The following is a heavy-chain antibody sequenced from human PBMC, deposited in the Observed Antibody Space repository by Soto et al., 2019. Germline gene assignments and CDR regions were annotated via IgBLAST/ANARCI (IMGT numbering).Heavy chain of an antibody. D-gene: IGHD1-26*01. Sequence: GSLRLSCEASGFTFSGSAMHWVRQASGKGLEWVGRIRSKANSYATAYAASVKGRFTISRDDSKNTAYLQMNSLKTEDTAVYYCARDQRPSGSYLRLSYYGLDVWGQGTTVTVSS. J-gene: IGHJ6*02. V-gene: IGHV3-73*01. CDR2: IRSKANSYAT. CDR3: ARDQRPSGSYLRLSYYGLDV. CDR1: GFTFSGSA.